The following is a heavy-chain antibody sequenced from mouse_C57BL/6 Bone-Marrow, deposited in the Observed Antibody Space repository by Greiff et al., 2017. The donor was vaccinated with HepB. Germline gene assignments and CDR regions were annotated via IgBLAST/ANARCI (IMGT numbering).Heavy chain of an antibody. CDR2: IYPSDSET. V-gene: IGHV1-61*01. CDR1: GYTFTSYW. Sequence: VQLQQPGAELVRPGSSVKLSCKASGYTFTSYWMDWVKQRPGQGLEWIGNIYPSDSETHYNQKFKDKATLTVDKSSSTAYMQLSSLTSEDSAVYYCARSPYDGYSAWFAYWGQGTLVTVSA. CDR3: ARSPYDGYSAWFAY. D-gene: IGHD2-3*01. J-gene: IGHJ3*01.